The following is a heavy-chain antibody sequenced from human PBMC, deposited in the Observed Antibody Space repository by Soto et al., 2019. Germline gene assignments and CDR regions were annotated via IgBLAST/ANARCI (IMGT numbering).Heavy chain of an antibody. D-gene: IGHD3-3*01. V-gene: IGHV3-30*18. J-gene: IGHJ6*02. Sequence: QVRLVESGGGVVQPGGSLRLSCTSSGFTFNKFGMHWVRQTPGKGLEWVAALSYDGNHDFYADSVRGRLIISRDNSKNTLYLQMITLKPDDAAVYYCVKERADFVTVPHATSGMDVWGPGTTVTVSS. CDR3: VKERADFVTVPHATSGMDV. CDR2: LSYDGNHD. CDR1: GFTFNKFG.